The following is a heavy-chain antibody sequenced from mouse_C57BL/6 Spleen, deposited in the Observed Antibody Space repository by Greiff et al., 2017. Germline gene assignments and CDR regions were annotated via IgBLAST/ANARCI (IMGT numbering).Heavy chain of an antibody. CDR2: IHPNSGST. V-gene: IGHV1-64*01. Sequence: QVQLQQPGAELVKPGASVKLSCKASGYTFTSYWMHWVKQRPGQGLEWIGMIHPNSGSTNYNEKFKSKATLTVDKSSSTAYMQLSSLTSEDSAVYNCALSTMVTARCHYCGQGTTLSVAA. J-gene: IGHJ2*01. CDR1: GYTFTSYW. D-gene: IGHD2-2*01. CDR3: ALSTMVTARCHY.